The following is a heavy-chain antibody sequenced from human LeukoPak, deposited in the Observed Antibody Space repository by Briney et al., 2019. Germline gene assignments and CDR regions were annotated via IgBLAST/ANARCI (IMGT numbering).Heavy chain of an antibody. J-gene: IGHJ6*03. D-gene: IGHD2-2*01. CDR3: AKDQYQLLLSYYHMDV. CDR1: GFTFSSYG. Sequence: GGSLRLSCAASGFTFSSYGMHWVRPAPGKGLEWVAFIRYDGSHKYYADSVTGRFTLSRDNSKNTLFLQMNSLRPEDTAVYYCAKDQYQLLLSYYHMDVWGKGTTVTVSS. CDR2: IRYDGSHK. V-gene: IGHV3-30*02.